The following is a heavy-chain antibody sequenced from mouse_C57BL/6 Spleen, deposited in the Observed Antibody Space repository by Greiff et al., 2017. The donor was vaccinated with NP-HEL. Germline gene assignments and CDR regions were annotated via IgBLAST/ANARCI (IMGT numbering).Heavy chain of an antibody. J-gene: IGHJ4*01. V-gene: IGHV5-17*01. CDR1: GFTFSDYG. CDR2: ISSGSSTI. D-gene: IGHD1-1*01. Sequence: EVHLVESGGGLVKPGGSLKLSCAASGFTFSDYGMHWVRQAPEKGLAWVAYISSGSSTIYYADTVKGRFTISRDNAKNNLFLQMTSLRSEDTAMYYCARPAITTVVATDAMDYWGQGTSVTVSS. CDR3: ARPAITTVVATDAMDY.